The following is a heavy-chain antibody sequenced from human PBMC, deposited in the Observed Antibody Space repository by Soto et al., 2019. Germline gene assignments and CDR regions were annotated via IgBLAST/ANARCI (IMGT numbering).Heavy chain of an antibody. CDR1: RFTFSTAW. CDR3: ATVREGSRNWFNT. Sequence: GGSLRLSCTGSRFTFSTAWLSWVRQAPGRGLEWVGRIKTKLDGETTAYAAPVKGRFSISRDDSKNTVYLHMNSLTAEDTAVYYCATVREGSRNWFNTWGQGTRVTVSS. V-gene: IGHV3-15*01. CDR2: IKTKLDGETT. J-gene: IGHJ5*02. D-gene: IGHD6-6*01.